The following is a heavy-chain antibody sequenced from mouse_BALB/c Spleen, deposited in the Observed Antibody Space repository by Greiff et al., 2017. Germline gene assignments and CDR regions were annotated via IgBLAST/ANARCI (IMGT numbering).Heavy chain of an antibody. D-gene: IGHD2-10*01. CDR2: IYPGDGDT. V-gene: IGHV1-82*01. CDR3: ARGTYYGNYRVFDY. Sequence: QVQLQQSGPELVKPGASVKISCKASGYAFSSSWMNWVKQRPGQGLEWIGRIYPGDGDTNYNGKFKGKATLTADKSSSTAYMQLSSLTSVDSAVYFCARGTYYGNYRVFDYWGQGTTLTVSS. J-gene: IGHJ2*01. CDR1: GYAFSSSW.